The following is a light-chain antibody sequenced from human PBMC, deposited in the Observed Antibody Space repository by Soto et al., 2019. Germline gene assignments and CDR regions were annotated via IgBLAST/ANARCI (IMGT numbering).Light chain of an antibody. Sequence: IVLTQSPGTLSLSPGERATLSCRASQSVSSSYLAWYPQKPGQAPRLLIYGASSRATGIPDRFSGSGSGTDFTLTISRLEPGDFAVYYCQQYVTSPPGTFGQGTKVEIK. CDR2: GAS. V-gene: IGKV3-20*01. CDR1: QSVSSSY. J-gene: IGKJ1*01. CDR3: QQYVTSPPGT.